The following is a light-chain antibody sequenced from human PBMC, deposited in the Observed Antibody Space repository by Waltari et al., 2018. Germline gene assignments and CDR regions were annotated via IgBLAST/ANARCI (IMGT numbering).Light chain of an antibody. J-gene: IGKJ1*01. CDR1: QSVSSNY. Sequence: EIVLTQSPGTLSLSPGERATLSCRASQSVSSNYLAWYQQKPGQAPSVLIYGASTRATGIPDRFSGSGSGTDFTLTISRLAPEDFAVYYCQQYGSSRSFGQGTKVEIK. V-gene: IGKV3-20*01. CDR3: QQYGSSRS. CDR2: GAS.